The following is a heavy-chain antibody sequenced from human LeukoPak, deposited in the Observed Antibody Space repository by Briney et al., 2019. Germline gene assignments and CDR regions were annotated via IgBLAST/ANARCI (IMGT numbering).Heavy chain of an antibody. D-gene: IGHD3-22*01. CDR2: ISAYNGNT. V-gene: IGHV1-18*01. J-gene: IGHJ4*02. CDR1: GYTFTSYS. Sequence: GASVKVSCKASGYTFTSYSISWVRQAPGQGLEWMGWISAYNGNTNYAQKLQGRVTMTTDTSTSTAYMELRSLRSDDTAVYYCARNLRNYYDSSGPGDYWGQGTLVIVSS. CDR3: ARNLRNYYDSSGPGDY.